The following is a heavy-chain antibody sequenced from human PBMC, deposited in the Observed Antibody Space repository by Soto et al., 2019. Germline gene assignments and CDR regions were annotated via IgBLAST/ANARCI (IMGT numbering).Heavy chain of an antibody. D-gene: IGHD7-27*01. CDR1: GFILSDCA. J-gene: IGHJ6*03. CDR3: ARDISWGSNWYDYMDV. Sequence: EVQLVESGGGLVQPGGSLRLSCATSGFILSDCAMNWVRQAPGKGLEWVSYISSSSSVIDYADSVKGRFTVSRDNSRNSLYIQMNSLRAEDTAVYYCARDISWGSNWYDYMDVWGKGTTVTVSS. V-gene: IGHV3-48*01. CDR2: ISSSSSVI.